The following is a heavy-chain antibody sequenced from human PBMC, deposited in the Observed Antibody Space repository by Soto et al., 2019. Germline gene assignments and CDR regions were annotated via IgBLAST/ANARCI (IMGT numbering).Heavy chain of an antibody. Sequence: SETLSLTCTVSGGSISSSSYYWGWIRQPPGKGLEWIGNIYYSGSTYYNPSLKSRVTISVDTSKNQFSLKLSSVTAADTAVYYCARDRDYYDSSGIPYNWFDPWGQGTLVTVSS. CDR3: ARDRDYYDSSGIPYNWFDP. CDR1: GGSISSSSYY. CDR2: IYYSGST. D-gene: IGHD3-22*01. J-gene: IGHJ5*02. V-gene: IGHV4-39*07.